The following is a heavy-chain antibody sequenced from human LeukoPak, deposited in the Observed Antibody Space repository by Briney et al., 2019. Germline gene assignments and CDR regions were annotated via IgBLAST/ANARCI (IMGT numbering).Heavy chain of an antibody. D-gene: IGHD7-27*01. Sequence: GASVKVSCKASGYTFTSYGISWVRQAPGQGLEWMGWINPNSGGTNYAQKFQGRVTMTRDTSISTAYMELSRLRSDDTAVYYCARGPMRALGGLPYHFDYWGRGTLVTVSS. CDR1: GYTFTSYG. J-gene: IGHJ4*02. V-gene: IGHV1-2*02. CDR2: INPNSGGT. CDR3: ARGPMRALGGLPYHFDY.